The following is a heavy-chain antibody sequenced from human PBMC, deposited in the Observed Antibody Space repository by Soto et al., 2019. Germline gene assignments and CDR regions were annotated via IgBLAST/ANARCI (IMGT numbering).Heavy chain of an antibody. CDR1: GFTFSDFE. CDR3: ARRTGTAPRFDY. CDR2: ISYDGSNQ. J-gene: IGHJ4*02. V-gene: IGHV3-30-3*01. Sequence: QVQLVESGGGMVQPGRSLRLSCSASGFTFSDFEMYWVRQAPGKGLDWVSFISYDGSNQYYAGSVKGRFTVSRDNSKNTLFLLMNSLRPEDTAVYFCARRTGTAPRFDYWGQGTLVTVSS. D-gene: IGHD1-7*01.